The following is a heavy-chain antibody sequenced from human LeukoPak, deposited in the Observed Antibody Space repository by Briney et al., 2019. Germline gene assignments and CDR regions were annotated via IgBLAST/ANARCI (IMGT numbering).Heavy chain of an antibody. J-gene: IGHJ5*02. CDR3: ARGQGSYYYGSGSRKRSNWFDP. CDR1: GYSISSGFY. V-gene: IGHV4-38-2*02. D-gene: IGHD3-10*01. CDR2: IYHSGST. Sequence: PSETLSLTCTVSGYSISSGFYWGWIRQPPGKGLECIGSIYHSGSTYYNPSLKSRVTISVDTSKNQFSLKLSSVTAADTAVYYCARGQGSYYYGSGSRKRSNWFDPWGQGTLVTVSS.